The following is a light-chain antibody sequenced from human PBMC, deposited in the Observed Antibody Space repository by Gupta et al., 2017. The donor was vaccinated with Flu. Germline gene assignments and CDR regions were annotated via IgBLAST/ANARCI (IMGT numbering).Light chain of an antibody. Sequence: TTSIVCGSVIGDSNGLSWYHQPTGTSPNLLIYEDNPRHSGVSDRFSGSTSDVSASVTTTVPQVEAEDDYYCYSHSSSNNIFVFGGGTKLTVL. J-gene: IGLJ2*01. CDR3: YSHSSSNNIFV. CDR2: EDN. CDR1: GSVIGDSNG. V-gene: IGLV2-18*03.